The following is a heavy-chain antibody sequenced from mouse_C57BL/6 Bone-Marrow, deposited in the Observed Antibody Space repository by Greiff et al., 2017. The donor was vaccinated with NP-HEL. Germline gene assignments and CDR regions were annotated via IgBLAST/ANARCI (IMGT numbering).Heavy chain of an antibody. CDR2: IYPGSGST. CDR1: GYTFTSYW. Sequence: VQLQQPGAELVKPGASVKMSCKASGYTFTSYWITWVKQRPGQGLEWIGDIYPGSGSTNYNEKFKSKATLTVDTSSSTAYMQLSSLTSEDSAVYYCATYICGSSYFWYFDVWGTGTTVTVSS. V-gene: IGHV1-55*01. D-gene: IGHD1-1*01. J-gene: IGHJ1*03. CDR3: ATYICGSSYFWYFDV.